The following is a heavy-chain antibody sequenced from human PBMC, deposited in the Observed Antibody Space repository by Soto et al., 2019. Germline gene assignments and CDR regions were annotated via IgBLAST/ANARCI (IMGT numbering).Heavy chain of an antibody. D-gene: IGHD3-10*01. V-gene: IGHV1-69*01. J-gene: IGHJ6*02. Sequence: QVQLVQSGAEVKKPGSSVKVSCKASGGTFSSYAISWVRQAPGQGLEWMGGIIPIFGTANYAHKFQGRVTVTADESTSTAYMELSSLRSEDTAVYYCARDYYGSGSYLTYGMDVWGQGTTVTVSS. CDR1: GGTFSSYA. CDR3: ARDYYGSGSYLTYGMDV. CDR2: IIPIFGTA.